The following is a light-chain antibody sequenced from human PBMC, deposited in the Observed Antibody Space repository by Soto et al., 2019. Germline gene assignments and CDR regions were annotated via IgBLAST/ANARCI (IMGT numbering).Light chain of an antibody. J-gene: IGKJ3*01. CDR3: QQGSDGEFT. V-gene: IGKV3-11*01. CDR1: AMITRDS. Sequence: IVLTQSPATLSLSPGERATLPCRASAMITRDSLAGYQQKPGQAPRCLIYDSSNLATGLLASFSGSGSGTDFTLTVISLEAEEFAVYYCQQGSDGEFTGGPGPKVDIK. CDR2: DSS.